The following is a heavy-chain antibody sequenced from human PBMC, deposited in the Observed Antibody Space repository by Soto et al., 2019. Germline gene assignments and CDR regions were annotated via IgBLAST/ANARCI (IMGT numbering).Heavy chain of an antibody. D-gene: IGHD4-4*01. CDR3: AKEGPSYSNYYYSGMDV. V-gene: IGHV3-30*18. CDR2: ISYDGSNK. J-gene: IGHJ6*02. CDR1: GFTFSSYG. Sequence: QVQLVESGGGVVQPGRSLRLSCAASGFTFSSYGMHWVRQAPGKGLEWVAVISYDGSNKYYADSVKGRFTISRDNSKNTLYLQMSSLRAEDTAVYYCAKEGPSYSNYYYSGMDVWGQGTTVTVSS.